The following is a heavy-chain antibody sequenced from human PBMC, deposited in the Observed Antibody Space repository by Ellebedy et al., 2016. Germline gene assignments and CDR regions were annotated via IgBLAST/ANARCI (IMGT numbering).Heavy chain of an antibody. D-gene: IGHD3-16*02. V-gene: IGHV3-11*05. CDR3: ARVGMFGGVIVPPDY. J-gene: IGHJ4*02. CDR2: ISSSSSYT. Sequence: GGSLRLXXAASGFTFSDYYMSWIRQAPGKGLEWVSYISSSSSYTNYADSVKGRFTISRDNAKNSLYLQMNSLRAEDTAVYYCARVGMFGGVIVPPDYWGQGTLVTVSS. CDR1: GFTFSDYY.